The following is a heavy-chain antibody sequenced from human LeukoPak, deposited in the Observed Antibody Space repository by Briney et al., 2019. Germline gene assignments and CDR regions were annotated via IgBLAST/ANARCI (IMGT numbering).Heavy chain of an antibody. D-gene: IGHD3-22*01. J-gene: IGHJ4*02. CDR2: IYWSGGT. Sequence: SETLSLTCTVSGGSISSYYWSWIRQPPGKGLEWIGYIYWSGGTNYNPSIRSRVTISVDTSKNQFSLKLTSMTAADTAVYYCAGDYDSSGYYYDYWGQGTLVTVSS. V-gene: IGHV4-59*01. CDR1: GGSISSYY. CDR3: AGDYDSSGYYYDY.